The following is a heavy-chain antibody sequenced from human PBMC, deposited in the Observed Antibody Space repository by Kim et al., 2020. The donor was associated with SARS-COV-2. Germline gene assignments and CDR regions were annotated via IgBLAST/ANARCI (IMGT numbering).Heavy chain of an antibody. V-gene: IGHV3-30*18. Sequence: GGSLRLSCAASRFAFSGYGMHWVRQAQGKGLEWVAGISYDGVHKYYADSVKGRFTISRDNSKNTLYLQMNGLRAEDTAVYYCAKLEVSYYDSSGQYQLDSWGQGSLVTVSS. CDR1: RFAFSGYG. D-gene: IGHD3-22*01. CDR2: ISYDGVHK. CDR3: AKLEVSYYDSSGQYQLDS. J-gene: IGHJ4*02.